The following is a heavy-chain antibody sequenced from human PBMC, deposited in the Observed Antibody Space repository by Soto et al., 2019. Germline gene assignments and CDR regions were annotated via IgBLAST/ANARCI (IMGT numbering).Heavy chain of an antibody. D-gene: IGHD5-18*01. Sequence: ASVKVSCTASGHTFTSHGINWVRQAPGQWLEWMGWISAYNGNTNYAQKLQGRVTMTTDTSTSTAYMELRSLRSDDTAVYYCARGIQPYYYYGMDVGGQGTTVTVSS. V-gene: IGHV1-18*01. J-gene: IGHJ6*02. CDR1: GHTFTSHG. CDR3: ARGIQPYYYYGMDV. CDR2: ISAYNGNT.